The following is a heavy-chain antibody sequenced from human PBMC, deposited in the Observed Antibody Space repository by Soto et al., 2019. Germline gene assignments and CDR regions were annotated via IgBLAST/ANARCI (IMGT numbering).Heavy chain of an antibody. CDR2: ISWSSGSI. Sequence: GGSLRLSCAASGFTFDDYAMHWVRQAPGKGLEWVSGISWSSGSIGYADSVKGRFTISRDNAKNSLYLQMNSLRAEDTALYYCETDKLANKVTSFDHWGQGTLVTVSS. J-gene: IGHJ4*02. V-gene: IGHV3-9*01. CDR3: ETDKLANKVTSFDH. D-gene: IGHD2-21*02. CDR1: GFTFDDYA.